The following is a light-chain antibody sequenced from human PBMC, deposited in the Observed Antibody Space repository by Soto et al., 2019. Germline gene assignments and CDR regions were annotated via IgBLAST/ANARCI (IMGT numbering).Light chain of an antibody. CDR1: SGSVLTSYY. J-gene: IGLJ2*01. CDR2: STN. CDR3: ALYVGTGTVV. Sequence: QAVVSQEPSFSVSPGGTVTLTFGLTSGSVLTSYYPTWYQQTPGQAPRTIIYSTNIRSSGVPDRFSGSILGNKAALTITGAQAYDESDYYCALYVGTGTVVFGGGTKLTVL. V-gene: IGLV8-61*01.